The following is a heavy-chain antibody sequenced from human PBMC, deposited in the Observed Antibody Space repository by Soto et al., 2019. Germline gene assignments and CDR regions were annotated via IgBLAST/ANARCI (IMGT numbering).Heavy chain of an antibody. Sequence: QVQLVQSGAEVKKPGSSAKVSCKASGGTFSSYAISWVRQAPGQGLEWMGGIIPIFGTANYAQKFQGRVTITADESTSTAYMELSSLRSEDTAVYYCASAPGYYDSSGYYQFDYWGQGTLVTVSS. D-gene: IGHD3-22*01. CDR3: ASAPGYYDSSGYYQFDY. CDR2: IIPIFGTA. J-gene: IGHJ4*02. V-gene: IGHV1-69*01. CDR1: GGTFSSYA.